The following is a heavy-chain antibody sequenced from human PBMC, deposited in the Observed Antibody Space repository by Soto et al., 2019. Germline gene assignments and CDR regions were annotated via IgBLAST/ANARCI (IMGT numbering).Heavy chain of an antibody. CDR3: ARDGPSISIGSGDLGAFDY. CDR2: IWYDGSNK. D-gene: IGHD3-10*01. J-gene: IGHJ4*02. Sequence: QVQLVESGGGVVQPGRSLRLSCAASGFTFSSYGMHWVRQAPGKGLEWVAVIWYDGSNKYYADSVKGRFTISRDNSKNTLYLQMNSLRAEDTAVYYCARDGPSISIGSGDLGAFDYWGQGTLVTVSS. V-gene: IGHV3-33*01. CDR1: GFTFSSYG.